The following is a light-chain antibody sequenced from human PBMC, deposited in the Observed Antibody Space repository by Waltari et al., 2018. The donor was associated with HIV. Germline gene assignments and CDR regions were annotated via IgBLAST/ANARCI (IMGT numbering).Light chain of an antibody. CDR3: QQSYSLPYT. Sequence: DVQMTQSPTFLSASVTDSVTISCRASQHIGVSVNWYQHKSGRAPKLLVAATSNLQSGVPSRFSGSGVGTQFSLTITEIQPDDFAHYFCQQSYSLPYTFVQGT. CDR2: ATS. CDR1: QHIGVS. V-gene: IGKV1-39*01. J-gene: IGKJ2*01.